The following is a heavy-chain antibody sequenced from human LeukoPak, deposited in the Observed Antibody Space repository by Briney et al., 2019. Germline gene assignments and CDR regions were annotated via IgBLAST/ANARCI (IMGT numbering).Heavy chain of an antibody. CDR2: ISTYNYNT. Sequence: GASVKVSCKTSGYTFTSYGVSWVRQAPGQRLEWMGWISTYNYNTNYAQKFRGRVTLTKDTSTSTVYMELRSLRSDDTAIYYCARQVATTMALPDDWGQGTLVPVSS. CDR1: GYTFTSYG. V-gene: IGHV1-18*01. D-gene: IGHD5-24*01. J-gene: IGHJ4*02. CDR3: ARQVATTMALPDD.